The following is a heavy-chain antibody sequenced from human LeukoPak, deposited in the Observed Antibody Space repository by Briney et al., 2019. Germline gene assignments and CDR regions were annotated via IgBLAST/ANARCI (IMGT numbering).Heavy chain of an antibody. D-gene: IGHD3-10*01. CDR3: ARGGGGYGSGSYYKPPYYYYMDV. CDR2: INHSGST. V-gene: IGHV4-34*01. CDR1: GGSFSGYY. J-gene: IGHJ6*03. Sequence: SETLSLTCAVYGGSFSGYYWSWIRQPPGKGLEWIGEINHSGSTNYNPSLKSRVTTSVDTSKNQFSLKLSSVTAADTAVYYCARGGGGYGSGSYYKPPYYYYMDVWGKGTTVTVSS.